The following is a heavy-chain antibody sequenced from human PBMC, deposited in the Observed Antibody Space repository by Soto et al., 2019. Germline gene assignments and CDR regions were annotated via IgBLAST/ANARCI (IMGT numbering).Heavy chain of an antibody. Sequence: EVQLLESGGGLVQPGGSLRLSCAASGFTFSDYAMSWVRQAPGKGLEWVSGISGSGSTTYYADSVKGRFTISRDNSKTTLYLQMNSLRGDDTALYYCAKDGAHMSYFDYWGQGTLVTVSS. CDR3: AKDGAHMSYFDY. D-gene: IGHD3-16*01. V-gene: IGHV3-23*01. CDR2: ISGSGSTT. CDR1: GFTFSDYA. J-gene: IGHJ4*02.